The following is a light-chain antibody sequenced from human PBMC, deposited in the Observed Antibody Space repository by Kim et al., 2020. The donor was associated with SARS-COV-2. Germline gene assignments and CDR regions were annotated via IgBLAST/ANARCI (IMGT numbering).Light chain of an antibody. J-gene: IGLJ2*01. V-gene: IGLV6-57*01. CDR2: GDQ. Sequence: GKTVILTCTRSGGSIGTDFVQGFQQRPGSSPTTVIYGDQQRPSGVPDRFSGSVDSSSNSASLTISGLKTEDGADYYCQSYDDNKWVFGGGTKLTVL. CDR3: QSYDDNKWV. CDR1: GGSIGTDF.